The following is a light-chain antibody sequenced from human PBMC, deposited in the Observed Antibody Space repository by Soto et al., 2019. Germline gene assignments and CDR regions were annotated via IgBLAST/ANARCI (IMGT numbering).Light chain of an antibody. CDR1: SSDVGGYNH. CDR2: DVS. CDR3: ASYAGSNNSV. J-gene: IGLJ1*01. V-gene: IGLV2-8*01. Sequence: QSALTQPPSASGSPGQSVTISCTGTSSDVGGYNHVSWYQQHPGKAPKLMIYDVSKPPSGVPDRLSGSKSGITASLTISGLQAEDEADYYCASYAGSNNSVFGTGTKLTVL.